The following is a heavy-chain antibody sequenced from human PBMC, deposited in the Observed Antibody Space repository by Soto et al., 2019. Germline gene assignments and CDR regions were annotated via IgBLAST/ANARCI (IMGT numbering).Heavy chain of an antibody. V-gene: IGHV1-18*01. CDR3: ARFSAGTVDY. CDR1: GYTFTNYG. Sequence: ASVKVSCKASGYTFTNYGITWVRQAPGQGLEWMGWISPYNGNTNYAQKFQGRVTMTTDTSTSTAYMELRSPRSDDTAVFYCARFSAGTVDYWGQGTLVTVSS. J-gene: IGHJ4*02. D-gene: IGHD1-1*01. CDR2: ISPYNGNT.